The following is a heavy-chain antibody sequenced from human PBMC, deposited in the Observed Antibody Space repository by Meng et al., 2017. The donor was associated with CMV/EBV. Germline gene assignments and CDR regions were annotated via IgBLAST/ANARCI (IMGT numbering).Heavy chain of an antibody. Sequence: GESLKISCAASGFTFSSYEMNWVRQAPGKGLEWVSYISSSGSTIYYADSVKGRFTISRDNAKNSLYLQMNSLRAEDTAAYYCARDLIVVVPAAEAWYYYGMDVWGQGTTVTVSS. CDR1: GFTFSSYE. J-gene: IGHJ6*02. CDR3: ARDLIVVVPAAEAWYYYGMDV. V-gene: IGHV3-48*03. D-gene: IGHD2-2*01. CDR2: ISSSGSTI.